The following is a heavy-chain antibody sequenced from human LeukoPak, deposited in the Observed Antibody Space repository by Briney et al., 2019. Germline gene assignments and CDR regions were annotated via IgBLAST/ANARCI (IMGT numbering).Heavy chain of an antibody. V-gene: IGHV4-39*07. J-gene: IGHJ5*02. CDR1: GGSISSSFYY. Sequence: PSETLSLTCTVSGGSISSSFYYWGWIRQPPGKGLEWIGSTYHSGSTYYNPSLKSRVTISVDTSKNQFSLKLSSVTAADTAVYYCARDGRFPIAAAGTGNWFDPWGQGTLVTVSS. D-gene: IGHD6-13*01. CDR3: ARDGRFPIAAAGTGNWFDP. CDR2: TYHSGST.